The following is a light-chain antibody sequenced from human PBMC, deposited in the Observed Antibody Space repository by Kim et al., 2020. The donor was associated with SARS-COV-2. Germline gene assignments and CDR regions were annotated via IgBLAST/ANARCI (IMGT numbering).Light chain of an antibody. CDR2: TNT. CDR1: SSNIGAGYE. V-gene: IGLV1-40*01. Sequence: QSVLTQPPSVSGAPGQTVTISCNGSSSNIGAGYEVHWYKQSPGAAPKLLISTNTNRPSEVPDRFSVSISDTSASLAITGLQADDEADYYCQSYDNTWVFGGGTQLTVL. J-gene: IGLJ2*01. CDR3: QSYDNTWV.